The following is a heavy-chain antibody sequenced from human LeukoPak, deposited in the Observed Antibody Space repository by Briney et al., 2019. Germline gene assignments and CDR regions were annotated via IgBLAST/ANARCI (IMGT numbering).Heavy chain of an antibody. D-gene: IGHD2-15*01. V-gene: IGHV4-4*02. CDR3: ASPSGASTW. CDR1: GVSISSGTW. J-gene: IGHJ4*02. CDR2: IFHSGST. Sequence: SGTLSLTCAVSGVSISSGTWWSWVRQPPGKGLEWIGEIFHSGSTHYSPSLKSRVTISMDKSKNQFSLKLTSMTAADTAVYYCASPSGASTWWGQGTLVTVSS.